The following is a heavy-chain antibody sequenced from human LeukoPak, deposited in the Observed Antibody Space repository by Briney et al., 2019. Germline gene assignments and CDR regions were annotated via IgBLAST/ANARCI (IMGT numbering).Heavy chain of an antibody. D-gene: IGHD1-26*01. Sequence: GGSLRLSCSPSGFTFSNYWMHWVRHAPGKGLVWVSRIYSDGSSPSYAHSVKGRFTISRDNAKHTLYLQMNSLRAEDTAVYYCARVSSGSYFGYYYYYMDVWGKGTTVTVSS. J-gene: IGHJ6*03. V-gene: IGHV3-74*01. CDR1: GFTFSNYW. CDR3: ARVSSGSYFGYYYYYMDV. CDR2: IYSDGSSP.